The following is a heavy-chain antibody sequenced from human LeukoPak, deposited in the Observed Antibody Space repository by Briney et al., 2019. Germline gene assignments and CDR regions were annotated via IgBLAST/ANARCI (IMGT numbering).Heavy chain of an antibody. CDR3: ATGIAAAGTWGTVAFFDY. Sequence: GASVKVSCKVSGYTLTELSMHWVRQAPGKGLEWMGGFDPEDGETIYAQKFQGRVTMTEDTSTDTAYMELGSLRSEDTAVYYCATGIAAAGTWGTVAFFDYWGQGTLVTVSS. D-gene: IGHD6-13*01. CDR2: FDPEDGET. J-gene: IGHJ4*02. V-gene: IGHV1-24*01. CDR1: GYTLTELS.